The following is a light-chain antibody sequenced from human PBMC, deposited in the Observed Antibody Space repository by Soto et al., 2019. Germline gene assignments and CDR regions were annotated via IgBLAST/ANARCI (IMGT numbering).Light chain of an antibody. V-gene: IGLV7-43*01. CDR2: STN. CDR3: LLYYGGVASWV. Sequence: QTVVTQEPSLTVSPGGTVTLTCASNTGAVTSYNYPNWFQQKPGQAPRALIYSTNYKHSWTPARFSGSLLGDKAVLTVSGVQPEDEAHYYCLLYYGGVASWVFGGGTQLTV. J-gene: IGLJ3*02. CDR1: TGAVTSYNY.